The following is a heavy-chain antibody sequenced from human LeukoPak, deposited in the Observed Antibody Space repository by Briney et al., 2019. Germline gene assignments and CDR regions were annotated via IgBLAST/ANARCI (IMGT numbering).Heavy chain of an antibody. J-gene: IGHJ3*02. V-gene: IGHV3-33*06. Sequence: GGSLRLPCAASGFTFNSYGMHWVRQAPGKGLEWVAVIWYDGSNKYYADSVKGRFTISRDNSKNTLYLQMNSLRAEDTAVYYCAKERHRYCSGGSCDACDIWGQGTMVTVSS. CDR2: IWYDGSNK. CDR3: AKERHRYCSGGSCDACDI. D-gene: IGHD2-15*01. CDR1: GFTFNSYG.